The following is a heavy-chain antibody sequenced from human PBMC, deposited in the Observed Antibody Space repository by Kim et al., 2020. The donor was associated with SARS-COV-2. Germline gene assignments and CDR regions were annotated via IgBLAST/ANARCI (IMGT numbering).Heavy chain of an antibody. Sequence: GGELRLSCEDSGGKGRREGRSGGREEEGKGREWVANIKKDGSEKYYVDSVKGRFTISRDNAKNSLYLQMNSLRAEDTAVYYCASTTIRSSSWGLLWGDY. J-gene: IGHJ4*01. V-gene: IGHV3-7*01. CDR3: ASTTIRSSSWGLLWGDY. D-gene: IGHD6-13*01. CDR1: GGKGRREG. CDR2: IKKDGSEK.